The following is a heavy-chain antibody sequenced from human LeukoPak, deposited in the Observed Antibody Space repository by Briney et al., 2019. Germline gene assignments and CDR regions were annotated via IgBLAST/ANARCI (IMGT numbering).Heavy chain of an antibody. J-gene: IGHJ3*02. V-gene: IGHV3-13*01. Sequence: PGGCLRLSCSASGFSFRNYDMHWVRQPTGKGLEWVSAVGTGGDTYYAGSVKGRFTVVRENAKNTLYLQMNSLRAGDTAMYYCARRSAAAGIDAFDIWGQGTMVTVSS. D-gene: IGHD6-13*01. CDR2: VGTGGDT. CDR1: GFSFRNYD. CDR3: ARRSAAAGIDAFDI.